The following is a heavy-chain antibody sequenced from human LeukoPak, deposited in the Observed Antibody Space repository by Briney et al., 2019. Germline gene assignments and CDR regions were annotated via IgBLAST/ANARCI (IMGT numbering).Heavy chain of an antibody. V-gene: IGHV3-21*01. CDR1: GFTFSSYS. J-gene: IGHJ4*02. Sequence: GGSLRLPCAASGFTFSSYSMNWVRQAPGKGLEWVSSISSSSSYIYYADSVKGRFTISRDNAKNSLYLQMNSLRAEDTAVYYCAGNRCSGGSCYPTDYWGQGTLVTVSS. D-gene: IGHD2-15*01. CDR3: AGNRCSGGSCYPTDY. CDR2: ISSSSSYI.